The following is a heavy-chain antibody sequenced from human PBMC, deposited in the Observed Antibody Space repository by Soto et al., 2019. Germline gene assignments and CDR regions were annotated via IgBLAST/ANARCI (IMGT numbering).Heavy chain of an antibody. V-gene: IGHV3-13*01. Sequence: GGSLRLSCAASGFTFSSYDMHWVRQATGKGLEWVSAIGTAGDTYYPGSVKGRFTISRENAKNSLYLQMNSLRAGDTAVYYCARGKRVDYGSGSYYNVSNYWFDPWGQGTLVTVSS. CDR1: GFTFSSYD. D-gene: IGHD3-10*01. J-gene: IGHJ5*02. CDR3: ARGKRVDYGSGSYYNVSNYWFDP. CDR2: IGTAGDT.